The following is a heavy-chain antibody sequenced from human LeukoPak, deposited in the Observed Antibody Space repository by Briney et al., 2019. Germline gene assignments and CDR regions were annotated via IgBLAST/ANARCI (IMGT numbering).Heavy chain of an antibody. J-gene: IGHJ3*02. Sequence: SETLSLTCAVYGGSFSGYYWSWIRQPPGKGLEWIGEINHSGSTYYNPSLKSRVTISVDTSKNQFSLKLSSVTAADTAVYYCAREGGDGYDAFDIWGQGTMVTVSS. V-gene: IGHV4-34*01. CDR1: GGSFSGYY. D-gene: IGHD5-24*01. CDR2: INHSGST. CDR3: AREGGDGYDAFDI.